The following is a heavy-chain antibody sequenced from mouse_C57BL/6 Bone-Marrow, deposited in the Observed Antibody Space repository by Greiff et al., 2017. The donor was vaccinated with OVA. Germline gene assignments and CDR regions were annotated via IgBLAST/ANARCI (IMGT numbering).Heavy chain of an antibody. D-gene: IGHD2-12*01. J-gene: IGHJ2*01. CDR1: GYTFTSYW. V-gene: IGHV1-69*01. Sequence: QVQLQQPGAELVMPGASVKLSCKASGYTFTSYWMHWVKQRPGQGLEWIGEIDPSDSYTNYNQKFKGKSTLTVDKSSSTAYMQLSSLTSEDSAVYYCARNLRIYYRNYFDYCGQGTTLTVSS. CDR2: IDPSDSYT. CDR3: ARNLRIYYRNYFDY.